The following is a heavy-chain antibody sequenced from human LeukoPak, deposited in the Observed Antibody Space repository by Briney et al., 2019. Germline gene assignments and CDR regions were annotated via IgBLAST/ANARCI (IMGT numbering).Heavy chain of an antibody. J-gene: IGHJ4*02. CDR2: IFASGST. CDR1: GGSISSGRYY. CDR3: AKGTSSGLYYFDY. V-gene: IGHV4-61*02. D-gene: IGHD6-19*01. Sequence: SETLSLTCTVSGGSISSGRYYWSWIRQPAGKGLEWIGRIFASGSTKYTPSPRRPVTMSVETSQNPFTRKPDSLTATRAAACSCAKGTSSGLYYFDYWGQGTLVTVSS.